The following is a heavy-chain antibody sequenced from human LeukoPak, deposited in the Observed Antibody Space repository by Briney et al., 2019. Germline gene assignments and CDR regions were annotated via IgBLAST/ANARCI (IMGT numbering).Heavy chain of an antibody. CDR1: GGSISSSSYY. V-gene: IGHV4-39*01. CDR2: IYYSRST. CDR3: ARRVRSADHRCDF. D-gene: IGHD1-14*01. J-gene: IGHJ4*02. Sequence: PSETLSLTCTVSGGSISSSSYYWGWIRQPPGKGLEWIGSIYYSRSTYYNPSLKSRVTISVDTSKNQFSLKLSSVTAADTAVYYCARRVRSADHRCDFWGQGTLVTVSS.